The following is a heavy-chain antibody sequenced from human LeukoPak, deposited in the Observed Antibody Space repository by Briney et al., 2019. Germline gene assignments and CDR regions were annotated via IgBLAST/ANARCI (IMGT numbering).Heavy chain of an antibody. V-gene: IGHV3-53*01. CDR3: ATNIGELLDAFDI. CDR2: IYSGGST. CDR1: GFTFSSYS. J-gene: IGHJ3*02. Sequence: GGSLRLSCAASGFTFSSYSMNWVRQAPGKGLEWVSVIYSGGSTYYADSVKGRFAISRDNSKNTLYLQMNSLRAEDTAVYYCATNIGELLDAFDIWGQGTMVTVSS. D-gene: IGHD3-10*01.